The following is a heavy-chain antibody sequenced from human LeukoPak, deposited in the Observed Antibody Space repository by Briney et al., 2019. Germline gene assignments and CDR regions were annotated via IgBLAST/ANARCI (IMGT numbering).Heavy chain of an antibody. V-gene: IGHV3-21*01. D-gene: IGHD2-2*01. J-gene: IGHJ4*02. CDR1: GFTFSTYT. CDR2: ISSNSVYI. Sequence: GGSLRLSCAASGFTFSTYTMTWVRQAAGKGLEWVSAISSNSVYIYYADSVKGRFTISRDNAENSLSLQMNSLRAEDTAVYYCARLGGYCTTTSCLAKMDYWGQGTLVTVSS. CDR3: ARLGGYCTTTSCLAKMDY.